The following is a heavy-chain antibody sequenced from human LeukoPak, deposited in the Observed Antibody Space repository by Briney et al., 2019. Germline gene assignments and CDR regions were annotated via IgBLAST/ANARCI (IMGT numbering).Heavy chain of an antibody. CDR2: INPDSGGT. J-gene: IGHJ4*02. CDR1: GYTFTGYY. Sequence: ASVKVSCKASGYTFTGYYMHWVRQAPRQGLEWMGWINPDSGGTNYAQNFQGRVTMTRDTSISTAYMELSRLRSDDTAVYYCAREAGYSSGLDYWGQGTLVTVSS. CDR3: AREAGYSSGLDY. V-gene: IGHV1-2*02. D-gene: IGHD6-19*01.